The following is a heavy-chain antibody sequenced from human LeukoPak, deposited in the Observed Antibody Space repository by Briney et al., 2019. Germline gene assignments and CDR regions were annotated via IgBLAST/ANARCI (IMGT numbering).Heavy chain of an antibody. CDR2: ISYDGSNK. CDR3: ARDRYGSALSY. D-gene: IGHD3-10*01. V-gene: IGHV3-30*04. Sequence: GGSLRLSCAASGFTFSSYAMHWVRQAPGKGREWVAVISYDGSNKYYADSVKGRFTISRDNSKNTLYLQMNSLRAEDTAVYYCARDRYGSALSYWGQGTLVTVSS. J-gene: IGHJ4*02. CDR1: GFTFSSYA.